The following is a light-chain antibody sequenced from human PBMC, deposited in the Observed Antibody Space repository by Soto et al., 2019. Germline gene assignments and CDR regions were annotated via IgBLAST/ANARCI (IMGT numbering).Light chain of an antibody. V-gene: IGLV2-14*01. Sequence: QSALTQPASVSGSPGQSITIFCIGTSSDVGGYNYVSWYQQHPAKAPKLLIYDVSSRPSGVSNRFSGSKSGNTASLTISGLQAKDEADYYCTSYTSSSTPWVFGGGTKLTVL. CDR1: SSDVGGYNY. CDR3: TSYTSSSTPWV. J-gene: IGLJ3*02. CDR2: DVS.